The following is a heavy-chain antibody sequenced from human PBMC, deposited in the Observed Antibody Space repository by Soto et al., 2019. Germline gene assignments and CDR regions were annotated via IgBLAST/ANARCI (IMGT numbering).Heavy chain of an antibody. V-gene: IGHV3-15*07. D-gene: IGHD1-26*01. CDR2: IKSKTDGGTT. J-gene: IGHJ4*02. CDR3: TTLLRIHSGSYSY. Sequence: SVSNAWMNWVRQAPGKGLEWVGRIKSKTDGGTTDYAAPVKGRFTISRDDSKNTLYLQMNSLKTEDTAVYYCTTLLRIHSGSYSYCGQGTLVTVSS. CDR1: SVSNAW.